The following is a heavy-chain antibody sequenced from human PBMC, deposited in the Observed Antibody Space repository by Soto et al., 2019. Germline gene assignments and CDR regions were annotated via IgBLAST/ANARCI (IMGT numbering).Heavy chain of an antibody. V-gene: IGHV4-59*01. Sequence: SETLSLTCTVSGDSMSSYYWSWIRQPPGKGLEWIGYIYYSGSATYNPSLRSRVTMSVDTSKNQFSLRLSSVTAADTAVYYCARAKSNYQTFDHWGQGSQVTVSS. CDR1: GDSMSSYY. CDR2: IYYSGSA. CDR3: ARAKSNYQTFDH. D-gene: IGHD4-4*01. J-gene: IGHJ4*02.